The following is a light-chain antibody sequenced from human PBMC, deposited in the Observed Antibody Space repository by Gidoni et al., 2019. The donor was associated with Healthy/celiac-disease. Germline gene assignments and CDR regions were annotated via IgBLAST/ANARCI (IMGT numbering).Light chain of an antibody. CDR2: EGS. Sequence: QSALTQPASVSGSPGQSITISCTGTSSDVGSYNLVSWYQQHPGKAPKLMIYEGSKRPSGVSNRFSGSEAGNTASLTISGLQAEDEADYYCCSSAGIYVFGTGTKVTVL. CDR3: CSSAGIYV. CDR1: SSDVGSYNL. J-gene: IGLJ1*01. V-gene: IGLV2-23*01.